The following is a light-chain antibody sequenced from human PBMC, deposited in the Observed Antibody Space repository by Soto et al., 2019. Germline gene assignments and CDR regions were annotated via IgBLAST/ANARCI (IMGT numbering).Light chain of an antibody. CDR3: AAWDDTLQSYV. V-gene: IGLV1-44*01. CDR2: YNN. Sequence: QSVLTQPPSASDTPGQTVSISCSGSNSNIASNTVNWYQHLPGTAPKLLIYYNNQRPSGVPDRFSGSKSGTSASLAISGLQSEDESDYYCAAWDDTLQSYVFRTGTKVTVL. CDR1: NSNIASNT. J-gene: IGLJ1*01.